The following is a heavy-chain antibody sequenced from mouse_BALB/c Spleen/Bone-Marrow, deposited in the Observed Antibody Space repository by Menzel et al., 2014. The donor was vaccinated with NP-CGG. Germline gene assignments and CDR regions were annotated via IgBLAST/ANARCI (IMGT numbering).Heavy chain of an antibody. CDR3: AAYYRYLAWFAY. CDR2: IDPANGNT. Sequence: VHLQQSGAELVKPGASVQLSCTASSYNIKDTYMHWVKQRPEQGLEWIGRIDPANGNTKYDPKFQGKATITADTSSNTAYLQLSSLTSEDTAVYYCAAYYRYLAWFAYWGQGTLVTVSA. D-gene: IGHD2-14*01. CDR1: SYNIKDTY. V-gene: IGHV14-3*02. J-gene: IGHJ3*01.